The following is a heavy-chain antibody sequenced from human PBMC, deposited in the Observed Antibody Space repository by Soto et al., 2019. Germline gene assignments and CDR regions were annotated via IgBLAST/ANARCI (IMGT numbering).Heavy chain of an antibody. Sequence: QVPLVESGGGVVQPGRSLRLSCAASGFTFSSYGMHWVRQAPGKGLEWVAVISYDGSNKYYADSVKGRFTISRDNSKITLYLQMNSLRAEDTAVYYCAKEVWSGPMDVWGQGTTVTVSS. CDR2: ISYDGSNK. CDR1: GFTFSSYG. CDR3: AKEVWSGPMDV. D-gene: IGHD3-3*01. V-gene: IGHV3-30*18. J-gene: IGHJ6*02.